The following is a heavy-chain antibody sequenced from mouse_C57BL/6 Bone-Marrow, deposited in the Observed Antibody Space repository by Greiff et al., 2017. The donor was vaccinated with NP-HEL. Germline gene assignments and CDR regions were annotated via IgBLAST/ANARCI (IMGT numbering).Heavy chain of an antibody. D-gene: IGHD1-1*01. V-gene: IGHV1-82*01. J-gene: IGHJ4*01. CDR3: ARVIRGAMDY. Sequence: VKLVESGPELVKPGASVKISCKASGYAFSSSWMNWVKQRPGKGLEWIGRIYPGDGDTNYNGKFKGKATLTADKSSSTAYMQLSSLTSEDSAVYFCARVIRGAMDYWGQGTSVTVSS. CDR1: GYAFSSSW. CDR2: IYPGDGDT.